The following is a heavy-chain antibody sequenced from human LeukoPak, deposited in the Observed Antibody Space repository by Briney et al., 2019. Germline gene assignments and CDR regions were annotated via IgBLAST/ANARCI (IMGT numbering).Heavy chain of an antibody. Sequence: GGSLRLSCAASGFTFSSYAMSWVRQAPGKGLEWVSAISGSGGSTYYADSVKGRFTISRDNSKNTLYLQMNSLRAEDTAVYYCAKSEYHSSFYYMDVWGKGTTVTVSS. CDR1: GFTFSSYA. V-gene: IGHV3-23*01. CDR3: AKSEYHSSFYYMDV. CDR2: ISGSGGST. D-gene: IGHD1-14*01. J-gene: IGHJ6*03.